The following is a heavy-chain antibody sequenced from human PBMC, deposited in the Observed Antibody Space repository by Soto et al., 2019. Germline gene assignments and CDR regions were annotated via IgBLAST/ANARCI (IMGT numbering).Heavy chain of an antibody. J-gene: IGHJ4*02. V-gene: IGHV4-4*02. D-gene: IGHD3-3*01. CDR3: ARDHRFGDNWAFDY. CDR1: GASINNYDW. CDR2: IHHDGKI. Sequence: QVQLQESGPGLVNPSGTLSLTCAVSGASINNYDWWNLVRQSPGEGLEWIGEIHHDGKIIYNPSLKSRATISMDKSRNQFSLNLISVTAADTAIYYCARDHRFGDNWAFDYWGQGAQVTVSS.